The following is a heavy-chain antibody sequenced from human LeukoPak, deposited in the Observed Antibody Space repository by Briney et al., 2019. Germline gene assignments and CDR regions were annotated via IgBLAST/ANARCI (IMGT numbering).Heavy chain of an antibody. D-gene: IGHD3-10*01. Sequence: AASVKVSCKASGYTFTNFGLTWVRQAPGQGLEWMGLVSPYNGNTNYAQKMRGRVTMTADTSTNTAYLELRSLTSDDTAVYYCARDYYGSGSYSYAFDIWGQGTMVIVSP. V-gene: IGHV1-18*01. J-gene: IGHJ3*02. CDR3: ARDYYGSGSYSYAFDI. CDR2: VSPYNGNT. CDR1: GYTFTNFG.